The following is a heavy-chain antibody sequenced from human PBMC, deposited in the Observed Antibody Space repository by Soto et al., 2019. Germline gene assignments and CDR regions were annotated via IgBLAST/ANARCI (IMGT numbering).Heavy chain of an antibody. D-gene: IGHD3-9*01. CDR2: IIPILGIA. Sequence: GASVKVSCKASGGTFSSYTISWVRQAPGQGLEWMGRIIPILGIANYAQKFQGRVTITADKSTSTAYMELSSLRSEDTAVYYCARSREIYFDWLLDLGSGFDYWGQGTLVTVSS. CDR1: GGTFSSYT. V-gene: IGHV1-69*02. CDR3: ARSREIYFDWLLDLGSGFDY. J-gene: IGHJ4*02.